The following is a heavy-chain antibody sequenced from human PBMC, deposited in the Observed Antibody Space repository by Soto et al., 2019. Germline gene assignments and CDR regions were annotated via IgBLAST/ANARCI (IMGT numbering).Heavy chain of an antibody. J-gene: IGHJ4*02. V-gene: IGHV3-30-3*01. CDR1: GFTFSSYA. CDR3: ARPDQDYGDYSCH. CDR2: ISYDGSNK. Sequence: GGSLRLSCSASGFTFSSYAMHWVRQAPGKGLEWVAVISYDGSNKYYADSVKGRFTISRDNSKNTLYLQMNSLRAEDTAVYYCARPDQDYGDYSCHWGQGTLVTVSS. D-gene: IGHD4-17*01.